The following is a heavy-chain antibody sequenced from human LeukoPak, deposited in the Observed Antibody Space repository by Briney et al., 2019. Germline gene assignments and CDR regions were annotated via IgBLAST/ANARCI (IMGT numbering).Heavy chain of an antibody. J-gene: IGHJ6*02. V-gene: IGHV3-21*01. CDR1: GFTFSSYS. CDR3: ARDPRYSYGRYGMDV. D-gene: IGHD5-18*01. CDR2: ISSSSSYI. Sequence: GGSLRLSCAASGFTFSSYSMNWVRQAPGKGLEWVSSISSSSSYIYYADSVKGRFTISRDNAKNSLYLQMNSLRAEDTAVYYCARDPRYSYGRYGMDVWGQGTTVTVSS.